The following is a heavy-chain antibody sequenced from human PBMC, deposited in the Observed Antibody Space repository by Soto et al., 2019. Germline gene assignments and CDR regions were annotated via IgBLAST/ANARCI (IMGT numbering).Heavy chain of an antibody. CDR3: ARVIVPTSVTTANWFDP. CDR1: GYTFTTYY. V-gene: IGHV1-46*01. Sequence: ASVKVSCKASGYTFTTYYMHWVRQAPGQGLEWMGIINPSGGSTNYAQKFQGRVTMTSDTSTSTVYMELSSLRSDDTAVYYCARVIVPTSVTTANWFDPWGQGTLVTVSS. CDR2: INPSGGST. D-gene: IGHD4-17*01. J-gene: IGHJ5*02.